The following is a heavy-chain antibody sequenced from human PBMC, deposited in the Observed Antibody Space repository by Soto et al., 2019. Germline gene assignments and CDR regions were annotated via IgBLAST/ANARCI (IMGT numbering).Heavy chain of an antibody. J-gene: IGHJ4*02. Sequence: GGSLRLSCAASGFTFSSYAMSWVRQAPGKGLEWASAISGSGGSTYYAGSVKGRFTISRDNSKNTLYLQMNSLRAEDTVVYYCANWWDEAGTYYFDYWGQGTLVTVSS. CDR1: GFTFSSYA. V-gene: IGHV3-23*01. CDR3: ANWWDEAGTYYFDY. D-gene: IGHD6-19*01. CDR2: ISGSGGST.